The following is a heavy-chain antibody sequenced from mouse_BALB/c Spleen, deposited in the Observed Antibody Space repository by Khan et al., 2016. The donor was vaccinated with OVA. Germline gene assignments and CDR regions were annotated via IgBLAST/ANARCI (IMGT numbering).Heavy chain of an antibody. CDR3: ARLLINFDY. Sequence: QVQLQQSGAELVNPGASVNLSCKASGYTLTSYWMHWVKQRPGQGLEWIGEINPSNGRTNYNEKFKSKATLTVDKSSSTAYMQLSSPTSEDSAFYYCARLLINFDYCGQGTTLTVSS. D-gene: IGHD2-1*01. J-gene: IGHJ2*01. CDR1: GYTLTSYW. V-gene: IGHV1S81*02. CDR2: INPSNGRT.